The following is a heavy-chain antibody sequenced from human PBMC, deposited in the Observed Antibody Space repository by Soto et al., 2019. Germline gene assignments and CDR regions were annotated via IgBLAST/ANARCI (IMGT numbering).Heavy chain of an antibody. CDR2: ISSSSSTI. V-gene: IGHV3-48*02. J-gene: IGHJ4*02. CDR3: ARAAPPQNRAGDSKVDY. CDR1: GFTFSSYS. Sequence: GGSLRLSCAASGFTFSSYSMNWVRQAPGKGLEWVSYISSSSSTIYYADSVKGRFTISRDNAKNSLYLQMNSLRDEDTAVYYCARAAPPQNRAGDSKVDYWGQGTLVTVSS. D-gene: IGHD3-22*01.